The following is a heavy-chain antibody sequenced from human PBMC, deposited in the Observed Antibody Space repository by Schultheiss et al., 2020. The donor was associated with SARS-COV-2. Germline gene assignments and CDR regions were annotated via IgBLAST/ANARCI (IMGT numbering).Heavy chain of an antibody. J-gene: IGHJ3*02. V-gene: IGHV4-59*01. Sequence: SETLSLTCTVSGGSINYYYWSWIRQPPGKRPEWIGYIFYSGRTAYNPSLQSRVTISVDTSKNQFSLKLSSVTAADTAVYYCARVSDAFDIWGQGTMVTVSS. CDR2: IFYSGRT. CDR1: GGSINYYY. CDR3: ARVSDAFDI.